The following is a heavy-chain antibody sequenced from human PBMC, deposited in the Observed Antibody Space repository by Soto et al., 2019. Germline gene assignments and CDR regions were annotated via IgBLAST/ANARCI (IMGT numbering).Heavy chain of an antibody. D-gene: IGHD6-6*01. CDR3: ARDRSSSSYYYYYMDV. CDR2: ISSSGSTI. J-gene: IGHJ6*03. Sequence: GGSLRLSCAASGFTFSSYEMNWVRQAPGKGLEWVSYISSSGSTIYYADSVKGRFTISRDNAKNSLYLQMNSLRAEDTAVYYCARDRSSSSYYYYYMDVWGKGTTVTVSS. V-gene: IGHV3-48*03. CDR1: GFTFSSYE.